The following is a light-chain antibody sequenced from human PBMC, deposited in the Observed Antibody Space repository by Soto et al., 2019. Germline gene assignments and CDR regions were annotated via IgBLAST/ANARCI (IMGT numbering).Light chain of an antibody. CDR3: QSYDSSLSGPWV. J-gene: IGLJ3*02. CDR1: SSNIGAGYD. CDR2: GNS. V-gene: IGLV1-40*01. Sequence: QLVLTQPPSVSGAPGQRVTISCTGSSSNIGAGYDVHWYQQLPGTAPKLLIYGNSNRPSGVPDRFSGSKSGTSASLAITGLQAEDEADYSCQSYDSSLSGPWVFGGGTKLTVL.